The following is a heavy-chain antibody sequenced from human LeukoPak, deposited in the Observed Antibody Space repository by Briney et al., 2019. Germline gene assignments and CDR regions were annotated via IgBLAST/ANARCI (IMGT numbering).Heavy chain of an antibody. CDR1: GFTFSSYG. V-gene: IGHV3-33*01. D-gene: IGHD6-13*01. J-gene: IGHJ4*02. CDR2: IWYDGSNK. Sequence: GGSLRLSCAASGFTFSSYGMHWVRQAPGKGLEWVAVIWYDGSNKYYADSVKGRFTISRDNSKNTLYLQMNSLRAGDTAVYYCARDSYSSSWYNLDYWGQGTLVTVSS. CDR3: ARDSYSSSWYNLDY.